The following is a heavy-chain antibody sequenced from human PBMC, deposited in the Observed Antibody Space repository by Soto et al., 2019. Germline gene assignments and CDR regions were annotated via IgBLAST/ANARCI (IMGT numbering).Heavy chain of an antibody. Sequence: QVQLQESGPGLVKPSGTLSLTCAVSSGSISSSNWWSWVRQPPGKGLEWIGEIYHSGSTNYNPSLNSRVTISVDKSKNQFSLKLSSVTAADTAVYYCARDRGSYGDYGATFDYWGQGTLVTVSS. CDR1: SGSISSSNW. CDR3: ARDRGSYGDYGATFDY. D-gene: IGHD4-17*01. CDR2: IYHSGST. V-gene: IGHV4-4*02. J-gene: IGHJ4*02.